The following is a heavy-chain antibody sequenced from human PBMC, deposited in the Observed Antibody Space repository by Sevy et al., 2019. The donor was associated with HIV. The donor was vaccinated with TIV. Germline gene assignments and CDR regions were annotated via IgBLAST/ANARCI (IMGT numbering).Heavy chain of an antibody. CDR3: AKSREFYDDNSGYFDY. D-gene: IGHD3-22*01. CDR1: GYTLIDLS. Sequence: ASVKVSCKVSGYTLIDLSMHWVRLAPRKGLEWIGRFDPEDGERIYAQKFQGRVTITEDTSTDTAYMELSSLRSEDTAVYYCAKSREFYDDNSGYFDYWGQGTLVTVSS. CDR2: FDPEDGER. J-gene: IGHJ4*02. V-gene: IGHV1-24*01.